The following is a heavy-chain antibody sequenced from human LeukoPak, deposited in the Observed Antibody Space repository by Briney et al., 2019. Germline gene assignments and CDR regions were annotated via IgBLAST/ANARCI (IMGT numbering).Heavy chain of an antibody. CDR2: VYPSGST. V-gene: IGHV4-61*02. D-gene: IGHD3-22*01. CDR1: GGSISSGSYY. CDR3: ARSYYYDSSGSKDAFDI. Sequence: TLSLTCTVSGGSISSGSYYWNWIRPPAGKGLEWIGLVYPSGSTNYNPSLKSRVTISVDTSKNQFSLKLSSVTAADTAMYYCARSYYYDSSGSKDAFDIWGQGTMVTVSS. J-gene: IGHJ3*02.